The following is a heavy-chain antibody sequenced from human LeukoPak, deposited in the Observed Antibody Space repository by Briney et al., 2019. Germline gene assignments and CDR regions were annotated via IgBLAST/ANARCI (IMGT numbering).Heavy chain of an antibody. D-gene: IGHD6-19*01. V-gene: IGHV3-7*01. CDR3: ARGFRGWYAEGFDY. J-gene: IGHJ4*02. CDR1: GFSFSSYW. CDR2: IKQDGSEK. Sequence: GGSLRLSCAASGFSFSSYWMSWVRQAPGKGLEWVANIKQDGSEKYYVDSVKGRFTISRDNAKNSLYLQMNSLRAEDTAVYYCARGFRGWYAEGFDYWGQGTLVTVSS.